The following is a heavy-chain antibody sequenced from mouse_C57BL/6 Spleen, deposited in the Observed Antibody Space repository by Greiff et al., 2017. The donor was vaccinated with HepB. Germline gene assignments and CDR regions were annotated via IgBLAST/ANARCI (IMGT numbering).Heavy chain of an antibody. D-gene: IGHD2-10*02. CDR2: IDPEDGDT. CDR3: TTEYGNYDWYFDV. CDR1: GFNIKDYY. J-gene: IGHJ1*03. Sequence: EVKLVESGAELVRPGASVKLSCTASGFNIKDYYMHWVKQRPEQGLEWIGRIDPEDGDTEYAPKFQGKATMTADTSSNTAYLQLSSLTSEDTAVYYCTTEYGNYDWYFDVWGTGTTVTVSS. V-gene: IGHV14-1*01.